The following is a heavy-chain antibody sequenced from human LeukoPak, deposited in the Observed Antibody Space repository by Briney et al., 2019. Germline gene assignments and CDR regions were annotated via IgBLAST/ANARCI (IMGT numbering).Heavy chain of an antibody. CDR3: ARAVYCSGGGCFWYFDL. J-gene: IGHJ2*01. V-gene: IGHV3-21*01. CDR1: GISFSNYS. Sequence: PGGSLRLSCADSGISFSNYSMNWVRQAPGKGLEWVSLISSSSRFIYYGDSVKGRFTISRDNAKKSLYLQMNSLRAEDTAVYYCARAVYCSGGGCFWYFDLWGRGTLVTVSS. CDR2: ISSSSRFI. D-gene: IGHD2-15*01.